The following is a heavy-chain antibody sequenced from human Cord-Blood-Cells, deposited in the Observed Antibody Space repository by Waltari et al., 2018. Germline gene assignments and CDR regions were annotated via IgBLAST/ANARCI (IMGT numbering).Heavy chain of an antibody. D-gene: IGHD3-10*01. CDR2: IYSGGRT. J-gene: IGHJ5*02. V-gene: IGHV3-53*01. Sequence: EVQLVESGGGLIQPGGSLRLSCAASGFTVSSNYMSWVRQAPGKGLEGVSVIYSGGRTYYADSVKGRFTISRDNSKNTLYLQMNSLRAEDTAVYYCARGAYYYGSGSYWATWGQGTLVTVSS. CDR3: ARGAYYYGSGSYWAT. CDR1: GFTVSSNY.